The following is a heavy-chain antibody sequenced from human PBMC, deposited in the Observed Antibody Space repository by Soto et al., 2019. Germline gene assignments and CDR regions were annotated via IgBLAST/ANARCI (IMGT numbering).Heavy chain of an antibody. J-gene: IGHJ4*02. V-gene: IGHV4-30-4*08. CDR2: IYYIGST. CDR1: GGSVSSGTYY. Sequence: PSETLSLTCTVSGGSVSSGTYYWSWIRQPPGKGLEWIGYIYYIGSTYYNPSLKSRVTMSADTSKNQFSLKLSSMTAADTAVYYCVRVSMIVVVPYFDSWGQGTLVTVSS. D-gene: IGHD3-22*01. CDR3: VRVSMIVVVPYFDS.